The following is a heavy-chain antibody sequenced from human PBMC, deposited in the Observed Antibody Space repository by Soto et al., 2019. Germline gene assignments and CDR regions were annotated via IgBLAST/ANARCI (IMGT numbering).Heavy chain of an antibody. D-gene: IGHD5-18*01. J-gene: IGHJ4*02. V-gene: IGHV1-69*01. CDR2: FIAMLGTP. Sequence: QVQLVQSGAEVKKPGSSVKVSCKASGGTFGSQGIAWVRQAPGQGLEWMGGFIAMLGTPTYAKKVQGRATISADESLTSSYLELRSLRSEDTGVYLFARGAMANFDYWGQGTVVTVSS. CDR3: ARGAMANFDY. CDR1: GGTFGSQG.